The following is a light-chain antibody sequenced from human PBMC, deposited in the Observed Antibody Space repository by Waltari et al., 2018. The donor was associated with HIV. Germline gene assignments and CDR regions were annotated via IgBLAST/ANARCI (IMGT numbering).Light chain of an antibody. Sequence: QSALTQPASVSGSPGQSITISCTETNSDVGDYKYVSWYQQRPGEAPKLIISDVTNRPSGIASRFSGAESDNTAFLTISGLRPEAETDYYCHSYTSGTTLKYVFGTGTKVTVL. CDR3: HSYTSGTTLKYV. V-gene: IGLV2-14*01. J-gene: IGLJ1*01. CDR1: NSDVGDYKY. CDR2: DVT.